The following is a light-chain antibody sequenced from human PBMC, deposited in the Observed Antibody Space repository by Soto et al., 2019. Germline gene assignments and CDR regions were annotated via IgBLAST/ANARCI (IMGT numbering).Light chain of an antibody. V-gene: IGKV3-15*01. CDR1: QSVSRN. Sequence: EIVMTQSPATLSVSPGERATRSCRASQSVSRNLAWYQQKPGQAPRLLFYGASTRATGLPARFSGSGSGTDFTFTISSLQSEDLAGYYCQQSNKWPYTFGQGTKLEIK. CDR2: GAS. J-gene: IGKJ2*01. CDR3: QQSNKWPYT.